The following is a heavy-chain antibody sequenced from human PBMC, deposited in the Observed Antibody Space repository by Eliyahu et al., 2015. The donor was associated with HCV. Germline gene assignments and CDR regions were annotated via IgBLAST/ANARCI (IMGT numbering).Heavy chain of an antibody. CDR1: GFTFXSYG. Sequence: QVQLVESGGGVVQPGRSLRLSCAASGFTFXSYGMHWVRQAPGKGLEWVALISYDGSTKYYADSVKGRFTISRDNSKNTLYLQMNSLRADDTAVYYCAKVGIIVVINEYFDCWGQGTLVTVSS. J-gene: IGHJ4*02. V-gene: IGHV3-30*18. D-gene: IGHD3-22*01. CDR3: AKVGIIVVINEYFDC. CDR2: ISYDGSTK.